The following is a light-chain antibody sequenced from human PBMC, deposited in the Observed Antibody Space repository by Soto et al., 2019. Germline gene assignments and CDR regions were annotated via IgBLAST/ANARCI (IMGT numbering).Light chain of an antibody. J-gene: IGKJ2*01. CDR1: EDISNY. CDR2: DAS. CDR3: QQYENLRLHT. Sequence: DIQMTQSPSSLSASVGERVTITCRANEDISNYLNWYQQKPGRAPKLLIYDASTLETGVPSRFNGSGSGTHFTFTISSLQPEDVGTYYCQQYENLRLHTFGPGTKL. V-gene: IGKV1-33*01.